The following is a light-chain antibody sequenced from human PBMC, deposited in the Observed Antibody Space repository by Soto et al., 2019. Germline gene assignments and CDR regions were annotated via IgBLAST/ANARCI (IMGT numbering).Light chain of an antibody. CDR3: SSYTTSSSLV. V-gene: IGLV2-14*01. CDR1: SSDIGAYNY. Sequence: QSVLAQPASVSASPGQSITISCTGTSSDIGAYNYVSWYQQYPGTAPKLIIYAVSSRPSGISSRFSGSKSASTASLTISGLQAEDEADYYCSSYTTSSSLVFGTGTKV. CDR2: AVS. J-gene: IGLJ1*01.